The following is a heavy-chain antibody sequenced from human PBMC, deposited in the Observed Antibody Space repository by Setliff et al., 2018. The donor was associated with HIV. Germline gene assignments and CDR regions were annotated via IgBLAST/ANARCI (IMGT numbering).Heavy chain of an antibody. Sequence: ESGPTLVNPTQTLTLTCTFSGFSLTPRGASVGWIRQPPGRALEWLALIYWNGDERYSASLQGRLRIAKDTSRNQVVLTLTNMSPDDTATYFFAHGRTGIAPPDFDYWGPGSLVTVSS. J-gene: IGHJ4*02. V-gene: IGHV2-5*01. CDR1: GFSLTPRGAS. CDR2: IYWNGDE. D-gene: IGHD7-27*01. CDR3: AHGRTGIAPPDFDY.